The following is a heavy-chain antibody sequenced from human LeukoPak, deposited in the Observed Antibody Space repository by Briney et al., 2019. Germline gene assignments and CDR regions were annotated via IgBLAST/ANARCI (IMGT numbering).Heavy chain of an antibody. D-gene: IGHD7-27*01. CDR1: GFDFSDFY. J-gene: IGHJ4*02. CDR3: ARDFSWGVDY. V-gene: IGHV1-2*02. CDR2: INGNSGAT. Sequence: GGSLKLSCAASGFDFSDFYMHWVRQAPGQGLEWMGWINGNSGATNYARNFQDRVTLTRDTSISTVYMELSRLRIDDTAVYYCARDFSWGVDYWGQGTLVTVSS.